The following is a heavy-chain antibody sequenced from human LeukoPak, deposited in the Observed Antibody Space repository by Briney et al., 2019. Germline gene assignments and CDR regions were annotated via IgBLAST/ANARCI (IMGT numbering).Heavy chain of an antibody. CDR3: VRGPTYSSSCQI. CDR2: IYISGST. J-gene: IGHJ3*02. V-gene: IGHV4-61*02. D-gene: IGHD6-13*01. Sequence: PSQTLSLTCTVSGGSISSGSYYWSWIRQPAGKGLEWIGRIYISGSTNYSPSLKSRVTISVDTSKNQFSLKLSSVTAADTAVCYCVRGPTYSSSCQIWGQGTMVTVSS. CDR1: GGSISSGSYY.